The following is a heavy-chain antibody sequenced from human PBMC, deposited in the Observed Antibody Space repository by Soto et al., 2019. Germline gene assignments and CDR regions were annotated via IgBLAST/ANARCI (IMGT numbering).Heavy chain of an antibody. Sequence: SETLSLTCTVSGGSIRSAGHYWSWIRQHPGKGLEWIGYINDSGSTFYNPSLRSRLNISVDTSENQFSLRLTSVTAADTAVYYCAKDRRAIAALFDYWGQGTLVTVSS. CDR2: INDSGST. D-gene: IGHD6-6*01. J-gene: IGHJ4*02. CDR1: GGSIRSAGHY. CDR3: AKDRRAIAALFDY. V-gene: IGHV4-31*03.